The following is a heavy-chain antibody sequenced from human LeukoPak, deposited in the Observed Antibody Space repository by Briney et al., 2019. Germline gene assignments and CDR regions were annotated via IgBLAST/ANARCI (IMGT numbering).Heavy chain of an antibody. CDR1: GGSISSYY. D-gene: IGHD4/OR15-4a*01. V-gene: IGHV4-59*01. CDR3: AREGLSDAFDI. J-gene: IGHJ3*02. Sequence: PSETLSLTCTVSGGSISSYYWSWIRQPPGKGLEWIGYIYYSGSTNYNPSLKSRVTISVDTSKNQFSLKLSSVTAADTAVYYCAREGLSDAFDIWGQGTMVTVSS. CDR2: IYYSGST.